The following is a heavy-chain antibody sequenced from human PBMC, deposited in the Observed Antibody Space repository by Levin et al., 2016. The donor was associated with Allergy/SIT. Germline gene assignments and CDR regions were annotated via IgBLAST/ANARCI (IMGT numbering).Heavy chain of an antibody. Sequence: GGSLRLSCAASGFTFTTAWMSWVRQAPGKGLEWVGRVRPKTVGATTDYAAPVMGRFTISRDDSKNTLYLQMKSLRAEDTAIYYCAKFLTSEIRWELPEYWGQGTLVTVSS. J-gene: IGHJ4*02. CDR3: AKFLTSEIRWELPEY. CDR2: VRPKTVGATT. V-gene: IGHV3-15*01. D-gene: IGHD1-26*01. CDR1: GFTFTTAW.